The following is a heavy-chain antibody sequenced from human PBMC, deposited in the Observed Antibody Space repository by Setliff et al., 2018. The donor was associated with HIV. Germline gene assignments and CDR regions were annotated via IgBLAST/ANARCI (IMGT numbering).Heavy chain of an antibody. CDR1: GGSISSYY. Sequence: SETLSLTCTVSGGSISSYYWSWIRQPPGKGLEWIGYVYNRDFTTYNPSLKSRLTISMDTSKNQFSLKLSSVTAADTAVYYCARRGHRSIYDPYQYNYFDPWGQGTLVTVSS. CDR3: ARRGHRSIYDPYQYNYFDP. CDR2: VYNRDFT. V-gene: IGHV4-4*09. J-gene: IGHJ5*02. D-gene: IGHD5-18*01.